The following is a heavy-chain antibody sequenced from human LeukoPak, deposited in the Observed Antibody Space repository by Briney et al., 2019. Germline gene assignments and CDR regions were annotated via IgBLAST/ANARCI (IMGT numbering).Heavy chain of an antibody. Sequence: SETLSLTCTVSGGPISSSSYYWGWIRQPPGKGLEWIGSIYYSGSTYYNPSLKSRVTISVDTSKNQFSLKLSSVTAADTAVYYCARDRAAAAGTAFDIWGQGTMVTASS. CDR2: IYYSGST. CDR3: ARDRAAAAGTAFDI. V-gene: IGHV4-39*07. D-gene: IGHD6-13*01. J-gene: IGHJ3*02. CDR1: GGPISSSSYY.